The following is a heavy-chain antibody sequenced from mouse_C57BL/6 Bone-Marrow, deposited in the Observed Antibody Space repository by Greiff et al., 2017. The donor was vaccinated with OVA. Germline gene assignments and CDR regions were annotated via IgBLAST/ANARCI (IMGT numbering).Heavy chain of an antibody. D-gene: IGHD2-12*01. Sequence: VQLQQPGAELVKPGASVKLSCKASGYTFTSYWMHWVKQRPGQGLEWIGMIHPNSGSTNYNEKFKSKATLTVDKSSSTAYMQLSSLTSEDSAVYYCARLSSYYSFSFAYWGQGTLVTVSA. CDR3: ARLSSYYSFSFAY. CDR1: GYTFTSYW. CDR2: IHPNSGST. J-gene: IGHJ3*01. V-gene: IGHV1-64*01.